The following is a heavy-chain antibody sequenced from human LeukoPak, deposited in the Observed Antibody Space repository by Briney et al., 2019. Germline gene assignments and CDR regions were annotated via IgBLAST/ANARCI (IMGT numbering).Heavy chain of an antibody. CDR1: GGSISSSSYY. CDR3: ARRWSSGSFDP. V-gene: IGHV4-39*01. CDR2: IYYSGST. D-gene: IGHD1-26*01. Sequence: SETLSLTCTVSGGSISSSSYYWGWIRQPPGKGLEWIGSIYYSGSTYYNPSLKSRVTISVDTSKNQFSLKLSSVTAADTAVYYCARRWSSGSFDPWGQGTLVTVSS. J-gene: IGHJ5*02.